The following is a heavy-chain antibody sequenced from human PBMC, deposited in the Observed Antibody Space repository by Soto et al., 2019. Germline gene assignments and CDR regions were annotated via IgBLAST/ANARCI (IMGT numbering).Heavy chain of an antibody. D-gene: IGHD4-4*01. J-gene: IGHJ6*02. CDR3: AREVYSNYYYYYYGMDV. CDR1: GFTFSSYA. V-gene: IGHV3-30-3*01. CDR2: ISYDGSNK. Sequence: LRLSCAASGFTFSSYAMHWVRQAPGKGLEWVAVISYDGSNKYYADSVKGRFTISRDNSKNTLYLQMNSLRAEDTAVYYCAREVYSNYYYYYYGMDVWGQGTTVTVSS.